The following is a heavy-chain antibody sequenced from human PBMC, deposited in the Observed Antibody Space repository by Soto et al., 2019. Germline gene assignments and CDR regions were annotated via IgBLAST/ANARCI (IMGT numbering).Heavy chain of an antibody. V-gene: IGHV3-23*01. D-gene: IGHD1-1*01. J-gene: IGHJ4*02. CDR1: GFTFSSYA. CDR3: AKKPTRRESTGFFDY. CDR2: ISGSGGST. Sequence: GGSLRLSCAASGFTFSSYAMSWVRQAPGKGREWVSAISGSGGSTYYADSVKGRFTISRDNSKNTLYMQMNSLRAEDTAVDYCAKKPTRRESTGFFDYWGQGTMVTVSS.